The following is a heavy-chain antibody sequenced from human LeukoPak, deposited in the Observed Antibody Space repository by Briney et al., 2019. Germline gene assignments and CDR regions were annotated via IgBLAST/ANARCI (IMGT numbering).Heavy chain of an antibody. Sequence: GGSLRLSCAASGFTFSSYGMHWVRQAPGKGLEWVAVISYDGSNKYYADSVKGRFTISRDNSKNTLCLQMNSLRAEDTAVYYCAKDSSGWLDYWGQGTLVTVSS. CDR3: AKDSSGWLDY. CDR1: GFTFSSYG. CDR2: ISYDGSNK. J-gene: IGHJ4*02. D-gene: IGHD6-19*01. V-gene: IGHV3-30*18.